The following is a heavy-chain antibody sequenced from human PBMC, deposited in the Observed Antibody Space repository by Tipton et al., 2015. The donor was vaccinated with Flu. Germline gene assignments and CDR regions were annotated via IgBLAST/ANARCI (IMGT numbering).Heavy chain of an antibody. D-gene: IGHD4-11*01. CDR1: GDSIDSRYY. CDR2: INRTGST. V-gene: IGHV4-38-2*01. J-gene: IGHJ5*01. CDR3: ARRDYSNYVSEPRSWFDS. Sequence: TLSLTCSVSGDSIDSRYYWGWIRQPPGKGLQWIGNINRTGSTYYNPALSSRVTISVDTSKNQFYLRLTSVTAADTAVYDCARRDYSNYVSEPRSWFDSWGQGTLVAVSS.